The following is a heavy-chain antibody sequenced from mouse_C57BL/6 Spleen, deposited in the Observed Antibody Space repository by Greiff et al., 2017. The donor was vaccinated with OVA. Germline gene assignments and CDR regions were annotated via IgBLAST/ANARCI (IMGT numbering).Heavy chain of an antibody. CDR3: ARYRYSTTVVAEERDYFDD. V-gene: IGHV1-9*01. CDR2: ILPGSGST. Sequence: QVQLQQSGAELMKPGASVKLSCKATGYTFTGYWIEWVKQRPGHGLEWIGEILPGSGSTNYNEKFKGKATLTADTSSNTAYMQLSSLTTEDSSIYYCARYRYSTTVVAEERDYFDDWGQGTTLTVSS. D-gene: IGHD1-1*01. CDR1: GYTFTGYW. J-gene: IGHJ2*01.